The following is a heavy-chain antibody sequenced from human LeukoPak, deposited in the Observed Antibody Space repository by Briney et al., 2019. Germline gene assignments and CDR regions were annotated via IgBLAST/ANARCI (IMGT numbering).Heavy chain of an antibody. CDR3: ATRIAAPVWGHWFDP. J-gene: IGHJ5*02. Sequence: SVKVSCKASGGTFSSYAISWVRQAPGQGLEWMGGIIPIFGTANYAQKFQGRVTITADESTSTAYMELSSLRSEDTAVYYCATRIAAPVWGHWFDPWGQGTLVTVSS. V-gene: IGHV1-69*13. D-gene: IGHD6-13*01. CDR2: IIPIFGTA. CDR1: GGTFSSYA.